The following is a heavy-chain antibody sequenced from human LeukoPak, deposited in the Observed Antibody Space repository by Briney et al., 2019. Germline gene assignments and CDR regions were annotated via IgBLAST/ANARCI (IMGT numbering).Heavy chain of an antibody. D-gene: IGHD5-18*01. CDR2: ICYSGSS. Sequence: PSETLSLTCTVSGGSVSSGSWCWIWIRQAPGKGREGVGYICYSGSSNYTPSLKSRVTISLDTPTNPISLKLSSVTAADTAVYYCAGTRRYSYGRPIDYSGQGTLVTVSS. J-gene: IGHJ4*02. V-gene: IGHV4-61*03. CDR1: GGSVSSGSWC. CDR3: AGTRRYSYGRPIDY.